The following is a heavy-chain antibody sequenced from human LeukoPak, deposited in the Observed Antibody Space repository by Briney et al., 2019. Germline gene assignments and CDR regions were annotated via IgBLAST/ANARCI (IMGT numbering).Heavy chain of an antibody. CDR2: IYYSGAT. V-gene: IGHV4-39*01. Sequence: SETLSLTCTVSGGSISSSSYYWGWIRQPAGKGLEWIGSIYYSGATYYNPSLKSRRVTISVDTSKNQFSMRLSSVTATDTSVYYCARHQWHYYYYMGVWGKGSTVTVSS. CDR1: GGSISSSSYY. J-gene: IGHJ6*03. D-gene: IGHD6-19*01. CDR3: ARHQWHYYYYMGV.